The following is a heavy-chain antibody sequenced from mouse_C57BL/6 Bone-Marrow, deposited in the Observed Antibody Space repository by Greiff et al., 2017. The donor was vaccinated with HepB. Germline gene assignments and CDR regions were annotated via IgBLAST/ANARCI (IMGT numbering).Heavy chain of an antibody. Sequence: QVQLQQSGPELVKPGASVKISCKASGYTFTDYYINWVKQRPGQGLEWIGWIFPGSGSTYYNEKFKGKATLTVDKSSSTAYMLLSSLTSEDSAVYFCARSGTVVASYYFDYWGQGTTLTVSS. D-gene: IGHD1-1*01. CDR1: GYTFTDYY. J-gene: IGHJ2*01. CDR2: IFPGSGST. CDR3: ARSGTVVASYYFDY. V-gene: IGHV1-75*01.